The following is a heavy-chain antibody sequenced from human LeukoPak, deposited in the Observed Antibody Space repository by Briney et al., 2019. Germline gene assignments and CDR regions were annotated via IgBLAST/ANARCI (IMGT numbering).Heavy chain of an antibody. Sequence: GGSLKLSCAASGFTFNTFNMNWVRQAPGKGLEWVSSITSGGDYIYYADSVKGRFTISRDNAKNTLYLQMNSLRVEDTAVYYCAREGRVSGYDFDCWGQGTLVTVSS. J-gene: IGHJ4*02. D-gene: IGHD5-12*01. V-gene: IGHV3-21*01. CDR1: GFTFNTFN. CDR2: ITSGGDYI. CDR3: AREGRVSGYDFDC.